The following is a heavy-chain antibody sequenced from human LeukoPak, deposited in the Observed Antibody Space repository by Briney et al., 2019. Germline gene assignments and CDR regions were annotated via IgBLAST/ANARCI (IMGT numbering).Heavy chain of an antibody. V-gene: IGHV3-74*01. CDR1: GFFFRLYW. Sequence: GGSLRLLCTPSGFFFRLYWMHWARQAARKALVWVSRIRREGSNTIYADSVEARFNIPREHVKSTLYLQMNSLRGNDTAIYDCAREWDLRGAYYMDVWGKGTTVIVSS. CDR3: AREWDLRGAYYMDV. J-gene: IGHJ6*03. D-gene: IGHD1-26*01. CDR2: IRREGSNT.